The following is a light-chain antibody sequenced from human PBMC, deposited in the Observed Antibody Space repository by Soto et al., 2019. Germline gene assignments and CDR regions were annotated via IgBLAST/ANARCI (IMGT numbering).Light chain of an antibody. Sequence: DIQMTQSPSSLSASVGDRVTITCRASQSIDSYLNWYQQKPGKAPKLLIYAASSLQSGVPSRFSGSVSGTDFTLTISSLQAGDFASYYCQQSYRTPPTFGQGTKLEIK. CDR3: QQSYRTPPT. CDR2: AAS. CDR1: QSIDSY. V-gene: IGKV1-39*01. J-gene: IGKJ2*01.